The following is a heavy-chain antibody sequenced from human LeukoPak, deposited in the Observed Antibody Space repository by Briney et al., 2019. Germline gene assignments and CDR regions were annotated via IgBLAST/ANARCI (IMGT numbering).Heavy chain of an antibody. Sequence: GRSLRLSCAASGFTFSSYAMHWVRQAPGKGLEWVAVISYDGSNKYYADSVKGRFTISRDNAKNSLYLQMNSLRAEDTALYYCAREDQPRGTFDYWGQGILVTVSS. V-gene: IGHV3-30-3*01. D-gene: IGHD2-15*01. J-gene: IGHJ4*02. CDR2: ISYDGSNK. CDR1: GFTFSSYA. CDR3: AREDQPRGTFDY.